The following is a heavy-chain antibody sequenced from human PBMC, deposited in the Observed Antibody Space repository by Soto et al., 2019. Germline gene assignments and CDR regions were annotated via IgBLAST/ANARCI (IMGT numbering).Heavy chain of an antibody. D-gene: IGHD3-22*01. V-gene: IGHV4-59*08. Sequence: SETLSLXCTVSGGSISSYHWSWIRQPPGKGLEWIGYVYYSGSTKYNPSLKSRVTILVDTSKNQFSLKLSSVTAADTAVYYCARSPGSYDSSGYYTSTKRYFDYWGQGTLVTVSS. CDR1: GGSISSYH. CDR2: VYYSGST. CDR3: ARSPGSYDSSGYYTSTKRYFDY. J-gene: IGHJ4*02.